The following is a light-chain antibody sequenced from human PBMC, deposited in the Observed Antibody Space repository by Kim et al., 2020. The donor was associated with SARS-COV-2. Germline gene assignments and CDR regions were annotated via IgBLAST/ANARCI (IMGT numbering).Light chain of an antibody. V-gene: IGKV3-20*01. Sequence: PPGERATLSCRASQSVASHSLAWYQQRPGQAPRLLMYAVSRRASGIPDRFSGSGSGTDFTLTISRLEPEDFAVYYCQQCDNSPRTFGQGTKVDIK. CDR2: AVS. CDR3: QQCDNSPRT. CDR1: QSVASHS. J-gene: IGKJ1*01.